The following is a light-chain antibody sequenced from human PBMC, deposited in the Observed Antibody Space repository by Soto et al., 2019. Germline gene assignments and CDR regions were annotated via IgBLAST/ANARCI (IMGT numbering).Light chain of an antibody. CDR2: DVF. CDR1: QNVNNDL. CDR3: KNYDGSPRT. J-gene: IGKJ2*01. Sequence: ETVLTQSPGTLSLSPGERAILSCRTSQNVNNDLLAWYQQIPGQSPRLLIYDVFNRAPGIPGRFSGSGYGTDFTLTISGLEPEDSAVYYCKNYDGSPRTFGLGTKVEIK. V-gene: IGKV3-20*01.